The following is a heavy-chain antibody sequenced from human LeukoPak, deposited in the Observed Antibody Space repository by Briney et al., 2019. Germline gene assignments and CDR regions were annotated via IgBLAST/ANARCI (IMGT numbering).Heavy chain of an antibody. D-gene: IGHD3-16*02. V-gene: IGHV3-48*03. CDR1: GFTFSSYE. CDR2: ISSSGSTI. Sequence: PGGSLRLSCAASGFTFSSYEMNWVRQAPGKGLEWVSYISSSGSTIYYADSVKGRFTISRDNAKNSLYLQMNSLRAEDTAVYYCARGGGGAYYDYVWGSYRYLFDYWGQGTLVTVSS. CDR3: ARGGGGAYYDYVWGSYRYLFDY. J-gene: IGHJ4*02.